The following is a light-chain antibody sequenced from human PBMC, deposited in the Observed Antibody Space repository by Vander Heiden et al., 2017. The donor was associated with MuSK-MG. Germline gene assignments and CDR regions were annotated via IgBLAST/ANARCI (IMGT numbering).Light chain of an antibody. V-gene: IGLV2-14*01. CDR1: SSAVGGDNY. Sequence: QSALTQPASVSGSPGHSVTISSPGTSSAVGGDNYVSWYQQHPAKAPKLMIYDVSNRPAGVSNRFSGSKSGNTASLTISGLKAEDEADYYCSSYTSSSTLVFGGGTKLTVL. CDR3: SSYTSSSTLV. CDR2: DVS. J-gene: IGLJ2*01.